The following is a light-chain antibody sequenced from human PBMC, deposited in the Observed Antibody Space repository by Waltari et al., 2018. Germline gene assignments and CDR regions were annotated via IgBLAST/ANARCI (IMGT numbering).Light chain of an antibody. CDR1: SNDVGGYNS. CDR3: SSQSSNDVVL. J-gene: IGLJ2*01. Sequence: QSALTQPASVSGSPGQSVTIFCAGTSNDVGGYNSVSWYQEYPGQAPRVIIYDVSDRPSGVSDRCSGSKSGNTASLTISGLQAEDEADYYCSSQSSNDVVLFGGGTKLTVL. CDR2: DVS. V-gene: IGLV2-14*01.